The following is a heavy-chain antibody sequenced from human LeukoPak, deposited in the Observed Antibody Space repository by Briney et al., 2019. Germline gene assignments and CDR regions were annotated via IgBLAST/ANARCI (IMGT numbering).Heavy chain of an antibody. CDR1: GGSISSYY. CDR3: AKVVPAESYAANYMDV. D-gene: IGHD2-2*01. CDR2: IYYSRSP. Sequence: SETLSLTCAVSGGSISSYYWSWIRDPPGKGLEWTGFIYYSRSPIYNPSLESRVTISVDTSKKQFSLKLRCVTAADTAVYYCAKVVPAESYAANYMDVWGKGTTVTVSS. J-gene: IGHJ6*03. V-gene: IGHV4-59*01.